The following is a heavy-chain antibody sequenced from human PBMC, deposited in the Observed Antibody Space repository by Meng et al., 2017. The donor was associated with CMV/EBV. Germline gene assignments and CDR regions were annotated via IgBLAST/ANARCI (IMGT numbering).Heavy chain of an antibody. Sequence: LSLTCAASGFTFSDSYMSWIRQAPGKGLEWVSYISSSGSTIYYADSVKGRFTISRDNAKNSLYLQMNSLRAEDTAVYYCARERGTTDILTGSGLYYGMDVWGQGTTVTVSS. CDR3: ARERGTTDILTGSGLYYGMDV. CDR1: GFTFSDSY. V-gene: IGHV3-11*01. D-gene: IGHD3-9*01. J-gene: IGHJ6*02. CDR2: ISSSGSTI.